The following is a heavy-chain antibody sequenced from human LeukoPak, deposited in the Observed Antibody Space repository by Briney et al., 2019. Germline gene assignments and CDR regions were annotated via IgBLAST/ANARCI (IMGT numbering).Heavy chain of an antibody. D-gene: IGHD2-2*01. CDR1: GESFSGYY. CDR2: INHSGST. Sequence: SETLSLTCTVDGESFSGYYCSWIRQPPGKGLEWIGEINHSGSTHYNPSLKSRVIISLDTSKNLFSLKLTSMTAADTAVYYCASTERCSTTCPLDYWGQGTLVTVSS. CDR3: ASTERCSTTCPLDY. V-gene: IGHV4-34*01. J-gene: IGHJ4*02.